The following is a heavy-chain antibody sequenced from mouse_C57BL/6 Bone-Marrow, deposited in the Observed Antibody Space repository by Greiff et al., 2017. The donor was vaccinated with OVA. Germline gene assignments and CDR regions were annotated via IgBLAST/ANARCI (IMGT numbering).Heavy chain of an antibody. CDR2: ISSGSSTI. Sequence: DVMLVESGGGLVKPGGSLKLSCAASGFTFSDYGMHWVRQAPEKGLEWVAYISSGSSTIYYADTVKGRFTISRDNATNTLFLQMTSLRSEDTAMYYCARRDYDGRAMDYWGQGTSVTVSS. CDR3: ARRDYDGRAMDY. CDR1: GFTFSDYG. V-gene: IGHV5-17*01. J-gene: IGHJ4*01. D-gene: IGHD2-4*01.